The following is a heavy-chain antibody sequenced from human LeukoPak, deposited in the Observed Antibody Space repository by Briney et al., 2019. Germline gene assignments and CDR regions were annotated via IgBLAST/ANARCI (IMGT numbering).Heavy chain of an antibody. Sequence: ASVKVSCKTSGYTFTDFSIHWVRQAPGQGLEWMGIINPTGGSAGFAQKFQGRVTMTRDMSTSTFYMELSSLRSEDTAMYYCARPQDFGLTGMNAFDIWGQGTMVTVSS. CDR1: GYTFTDFS. CDR3: ARPQDFGLTGMNAFDI. V-gene: IGHV1-46*01. D-gene: IGHD7-27*01. J-gene: IGHJ3*02. CDR2: INPTGGSA.